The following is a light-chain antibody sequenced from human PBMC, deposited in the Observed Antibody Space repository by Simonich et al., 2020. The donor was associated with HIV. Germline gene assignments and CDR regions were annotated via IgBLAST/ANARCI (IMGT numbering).Light chain of an antibody. Sequence: DIQMTQSPSSLSASVGDRVTITCRASQYISSYLNWYQQKPGKAPKLLISAASSLQIGVPSRFSGSGAGTDFTLTISSLQPEDFTTYYCQQTYNTPPWTFGQGTKVEIK. J-gene: IGKJ1*01. CDR2: AAS. V-gene: IGKV1-39*01. CDR1: QYISSY. CDR3: QQTYNTPPWT.